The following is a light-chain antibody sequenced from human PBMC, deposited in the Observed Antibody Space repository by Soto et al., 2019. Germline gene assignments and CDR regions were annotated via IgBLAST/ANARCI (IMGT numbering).Light chain of an antibody. V-gene: IGKV3-20*01. CDR2: GAS. CDR1: HSVSSSY. CDR3: QLRRT. J-gene: IGKJ1*01. Sequence: EIALTQSPGTLSLSPGERATLSCRAGHSVSSSYLAWYQQKPGQAPRLLIYGASSRATGIPDRFSGTGSGTDFTLTISRLEPEDFAVYYCQLRRTFGQGTKVDIK.